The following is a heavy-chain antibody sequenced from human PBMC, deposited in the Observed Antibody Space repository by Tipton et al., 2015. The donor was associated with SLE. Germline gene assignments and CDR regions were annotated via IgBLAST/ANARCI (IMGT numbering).Heavy chain of an antibody. Sequence: TLSLTCTVSGGSISSYYWSWIRQPPGKGLEWIGEINHSGSTNYNPSLKSRVTISVDTSKNQFSLKLSSVTAADTAVYYCARGRGSCSSGHYWGQGTLVTVSS. CDR3: ARGRGSCSSGHY. CDR2: INHSGST. D-gene: IGHD6-6*01. CDR1: GGSISSYY. V-gene: IGHV4-34*01. J-gene: IGHJ4*02.